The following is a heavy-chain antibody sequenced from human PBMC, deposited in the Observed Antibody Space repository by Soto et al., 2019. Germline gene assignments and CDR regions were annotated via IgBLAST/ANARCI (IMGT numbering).Heavy chain of an antibody. V-gene: IGHV4-34*01. J-gene: IGHJ2*01. CDR3: ARFFFRAEDGIRGLCTVSAFLLNRSSDL. Sequence: KGLVWIGEINHSGSTNYNPSLKRRVTISGDPSKNQFSLKLSCVTAADTAVYYCARFFFRAEDGIRGLCTVSAFLLNRSSDL. CDR2: INHSGST. D-gene: IGHD3-3*01.